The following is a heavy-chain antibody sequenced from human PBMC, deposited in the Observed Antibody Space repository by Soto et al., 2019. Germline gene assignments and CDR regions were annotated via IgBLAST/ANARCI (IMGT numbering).Heavy chain of an antibody. Sequence: PGGSLRLSCAASGFTFSSYWMSWVRQAPGKGLEWVANIKQDGSEKYYVDSVKGRFTISRDNAKNSLYLQMNSLRSDDTAVYYCARSSCGGDCYSGWTLLDRSYDYWGQGTLVTVSS. CDR2: IKQDGSEK. CDR3: ARSSCGGDCYSGWTLLDRSYDY. J-gene: IGHJ4*02. V-gene: IGHV3-7*03. D-gene: IGHD2-21*02. CDR1: GFTFSSYW.